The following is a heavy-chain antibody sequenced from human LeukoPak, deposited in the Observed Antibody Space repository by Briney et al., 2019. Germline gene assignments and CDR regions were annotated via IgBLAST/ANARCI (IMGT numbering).Heavy chain of an antibody. D-gene: IGHD3-10*01. CDR1: GFTFSGSA. V-gene: IGHV3-73*01. J-gene: IGHJ4*02. CDR2: IRSKANSYAT. Sequence: GGSLRLSCAASGFTFSGSAMHWVRQASWKGLEWVGRIRSKANSYATAYAASVKGRFTISRDDSKNTAYLQMNSLKTEDTAVYYCTRPRSGTPFDYWGQGTLVTVSS. CDR3: TRPRSGTPFDY.